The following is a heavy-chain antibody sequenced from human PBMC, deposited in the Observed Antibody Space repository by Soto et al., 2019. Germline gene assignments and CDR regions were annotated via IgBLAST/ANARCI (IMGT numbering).Heavy chain of an antibody. J-gene: IGHJ5*02. D-gene: IGHD1-1*01. CDR1: GFTFSDHW. CDR3: LHTRET. Sequence: GGSLRLSCAASGFTFSDHWIQWVRQVPGKGPVWVSNTNTDGSHTTYADSVKGRFTVSRDNTKNTLSLHMTSLRAEDTAVYYCLHTRETWGQGTLVTVSS. CDR2: TNTDGSHT. V-gene: IGHV3-74*01.